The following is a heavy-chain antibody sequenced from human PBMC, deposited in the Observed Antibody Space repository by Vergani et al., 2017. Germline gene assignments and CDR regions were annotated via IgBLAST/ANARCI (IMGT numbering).Heavy chain of an antibody. CDR2: IYYSGST. Sequence: QVQLQESGPGLVKPSETLSLTFTVSGGSVSSGSYYWSWIRQPPGNGLEWIGYIYYSGSTNYNPSPKSRVTISVDTSKNQFSLKLSSVTAADTAVYYCAREALGYVAALSVRWFDPWGQGTLVTVSS. CDR3: AREALGYVAALSVRWFDP. V-gene: IGHV4-61*01. D-gene: IGHD6-6*01. J-gene: IGHJ5*02. CDR1: GGSVSSGSYY.